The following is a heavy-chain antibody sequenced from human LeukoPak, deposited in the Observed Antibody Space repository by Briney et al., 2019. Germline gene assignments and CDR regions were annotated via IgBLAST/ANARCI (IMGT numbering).Heavy chain of an antibody. CDR2: ISDDGSNK. V-gene: IGHV3-30*18. D-gene: IGHD6-19*01. Sequence: GGSVRLSCAASGFTFSSYGMHWVRQAPGKGLEWVAVISDDGSNKYYADSVKGRFTISRDNSKNTLYLQMNSLRAEDTAVYYCAKDHGRKVAGTGYYYYGMDVWGQGTTVTVSS. CDR3: AKDHGRKVAGTGYYYYGMDV. J-gene: IGHJ6*02. CDR1: GFTFSSYG.